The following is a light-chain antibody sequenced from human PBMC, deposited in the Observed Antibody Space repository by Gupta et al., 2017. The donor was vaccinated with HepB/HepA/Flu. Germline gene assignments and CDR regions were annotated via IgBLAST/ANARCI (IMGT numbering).Light chain of an antibody. CDR2: EDS. J-gene: IGLJ2*01. Sequence: SYVLTQPPSVPVAPGRTATITCGGDNIGSKSVHWYQQKPGQAPVLVVYEDSDRPSGIPERFSGYKSANTATLNISRVEAGDEADDYCQVWDSGVDFVVFGGGTKVIVL. CDR1: NIGSKS. CDR3: QVWDSGVDFVV. V-gene: IGLV3-21*03.